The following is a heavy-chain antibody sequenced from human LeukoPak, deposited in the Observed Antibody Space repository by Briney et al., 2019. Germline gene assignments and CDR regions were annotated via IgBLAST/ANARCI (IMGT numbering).Heavy chain of an antibody. CDR2: IYYSGST. CDR3: ARGYGGITYYFDY. Sequence: SETLSLTCTVSGGSISSYYWSWVRQPPGKGLEWIGYIYYSGSTNYNPSLKSRVTISVDTSKNQFSLKLSSVTAADTAVYYCARGYGGITYYFDYWSQGTLVTVSS. CDR1: GGSISSYY. D-gene: IGHD4-23*01. J-gene: IGHJ4*02. V-gene: IGHV4-59*01.